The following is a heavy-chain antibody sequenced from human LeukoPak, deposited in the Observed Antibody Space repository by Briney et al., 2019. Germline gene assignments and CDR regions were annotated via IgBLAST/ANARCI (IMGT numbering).Heavy chain of an antibody. CDR2: IKQDGSEQ. V-gene: IGHV3-7*01. D-gene: IGHD6-19*01. CDR3: ATGYSSGWYFYFQY. CDR1: RFTFSKYW. J-gene: IGHJ1*01. Sequence: GGSLRLSCEASRFTFSKYWMSWVRQAPGKGLEWVANIKQDGSEQNYVDSVKGRFTISRDNAKNSLYLRMDSLRAEDTAMYYCATGYSSGWYFYFQYWGQGTLVTVSS.